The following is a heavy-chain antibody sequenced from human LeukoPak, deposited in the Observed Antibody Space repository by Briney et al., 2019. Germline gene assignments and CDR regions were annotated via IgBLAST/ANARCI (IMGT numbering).Heavy chain of an antibody. CDR2: MNPNSGNT. CDR1: GYTFTSYD. J-gene: IGHJ4*02. Sequence: ASVKVSCKASGYTFTSYDINWVRQATGHGLEWMGWMNPNSGNTGYAQKFQGRVTMTIKTSISTAYMELTSLRPEDTAEYYCARGTGPDYWGQGTLVTVSS. CDR3: ARGTGPDY. D-gene: IGHD1-14*01. V-gene: IGHV1-8*01.